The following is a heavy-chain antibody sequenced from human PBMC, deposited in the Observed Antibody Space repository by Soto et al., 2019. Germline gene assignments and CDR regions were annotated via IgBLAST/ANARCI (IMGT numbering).Heavy chain of an antibody. J-gene: IGHJ4*02. Sequence: QLRLQESGPGLVKPAETLSLTCTVSGGSISSSDYWWGWIRQPPGKGLEWIGSIYYTGSTYYNPSLKSRVIISVDTSKNQFSLRLSSVTAAGTAVYYCARQIGRGSWSLDHWGQGTLVTVSS. CDR1: GGSISSSDYW. CDR3: ARQIGRGSWSLDH. CDR2: IYYTGST. V-gene: IGHV4-39*01. D-gene: IGHD6-13*01.